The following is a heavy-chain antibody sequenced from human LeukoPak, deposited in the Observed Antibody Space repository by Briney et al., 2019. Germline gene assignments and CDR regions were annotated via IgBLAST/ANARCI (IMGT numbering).Heavy chain of an antibody. CDR3: ARARDGYNDAYDM. V-gene: IGHV1-46*01. J-gene: IGHJ3*02. CDR2: IGPSEGNT. CDR1: GYTFTSYY. Sequence: ASVKVSCKASGYTFTSYYIHWVRQAPGQGLEWMGLIGPSEGNTNYAQKFQGRVTMARDTSTSTVYMELSSLRSDDTGVYYCARARDGYNDAYDMWGQGTVVTVPS. D-gene: IGHD5-24*01.